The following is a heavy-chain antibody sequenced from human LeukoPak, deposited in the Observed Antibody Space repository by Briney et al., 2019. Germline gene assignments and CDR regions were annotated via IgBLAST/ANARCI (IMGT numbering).Heavy chain of an antibody. CDR2: IYYSGST. CDR3: ARGPRTYYYGSGSEVDVLGMDV. J-gene: IGHJ6*02. CDR1: GGSISSYY. Sequence: SETLSLTCTVSGGSISSYYWSWIRQPPGKGLEWIGYIYYSGSTNYNPSLKSRVTISVDTSKNQFSLKLSSVTAADTAVYYCARGPRTYYYGSGSEVDVLGMDVWGQGTTVTVSS. V-gene: IGHV4-59*12. D-gene: IGHD3-10*01.